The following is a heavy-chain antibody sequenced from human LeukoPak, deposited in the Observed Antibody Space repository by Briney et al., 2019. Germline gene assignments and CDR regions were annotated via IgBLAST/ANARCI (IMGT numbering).Heavy chain of an antibody. CDR3: ARDPGSGPIDYFDY. CDR2: ISSSSSYI. Sequence: GGSLRLSCAASGFTFSSYSMNRVRQAPGKGLEWVSSISSSSSYIYYADSVKGRFTISRDNAKNSLYLQMNSLRAEDTAVYYCARDPGSGPIDYFDYWGQGTLVTVSS. J-gene: IGHJ4*02. D-gene: IGHD2-15*01. V-gene: IGHV3-21*01. CDR1: GFTFSSYS.